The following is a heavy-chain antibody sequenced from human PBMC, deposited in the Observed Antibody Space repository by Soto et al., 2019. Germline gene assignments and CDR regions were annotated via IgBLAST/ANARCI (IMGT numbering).Heavy chain of an antibody. V-gene: IGHV2-26*01. CDR3: ARMWCDTISRWFDP. CDR2: IFSNDEK. D-gene: IGHD3-9*01. J-gene: IGHJ5*02. CDR1: GFSLSNARMG. Sequence: QVTLKESCPVLVKPTETLTLTCTVSGFSLSNARMGVSWIRQPPGKALEWLAHIFSNDEKSYSTSLKSRLTKSKDTSKSQVVLTMTNMDPVDTATYSCARMWCDTISRWFDPCGQGTLVTVSS.